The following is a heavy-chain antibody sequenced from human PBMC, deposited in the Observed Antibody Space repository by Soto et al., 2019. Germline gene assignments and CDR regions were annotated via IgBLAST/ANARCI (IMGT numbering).Heavy chain of an antibody. V-gene: IGHV5-51*01. CDR1: GYSFTSYW. CDR3: AATYYYDSSGYIDSYFDY. J-gene: IGHJ4*02. Sequence: PGESLKISCTGSGYSFTSYWIGWVRQMPGKGLEWMGIIYPGDSDTIYSTSFQGQVTSSADKSISTAYLQWSSLKASDTAMYYCAATYYYDSSGYIDSYFDYWGQGTQVTVS. CDR2: IYPGDSDT. D-gene: IGHD3-22*01.